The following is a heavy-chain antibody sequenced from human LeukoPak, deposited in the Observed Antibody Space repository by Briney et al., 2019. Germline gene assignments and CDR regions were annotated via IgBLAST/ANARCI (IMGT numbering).Heavy chain of an antibody. D-gene: IGHD1-1*01. CDR2: INPNSGGT. Sequence: GASVKVSCKASGYTFTGYYMHWVRQAPGQGLEWMGWINPNSGGTNYAQKFQGRVTMTRDTSISTAYMELSRLRSDDTAVYYCARDRTTWHRGWFDPWGQGTLVTVSS. V-gene: IGHV1-2*02. CDR1: GYTFTGYY. J-gene: IGHJ5*02. CDR3: ARDRTTWHRGWFDP.